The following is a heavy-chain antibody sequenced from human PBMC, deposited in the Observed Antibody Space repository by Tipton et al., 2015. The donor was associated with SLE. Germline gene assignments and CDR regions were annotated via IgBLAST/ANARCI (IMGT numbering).Heavy chain of an antibody. CDR3: ATEEKYSSGSGFDY. V-gene: IGHV1-24*01. CDR2: FDPEDGET. Sequence: QSGAEVKKPGESLKISCKVSGYTLTELSMHWVRQAPGKGLEWMGGFDPEDGETIYAQKFQGRVTMTEDTSTDTAYMELSSLRSEDTAVYYCATEEKYSSGSGFDYWGQGTLVTVSS. J-gene: IGHJ4*02. CDR1: GYTLTELS. D-gene: IGHD6-19*01.